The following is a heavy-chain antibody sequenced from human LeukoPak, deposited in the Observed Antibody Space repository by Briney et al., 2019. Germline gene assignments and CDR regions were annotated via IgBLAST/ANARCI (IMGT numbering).Heavy chain of an antibody. CDR3: ARDLHGYSYGNYFDY. CDR1: GCTFSDYY. D-gene: IGHD5-18*01. CDR2: ISSSSSYT. J-gene: IGHJ4*02. Sequence: GGSLRLSCAASGCTFSDYYMSWIRQAPGKGLEWVSYISSSSSYTNYADSVKGRFTISRDNAKNSLYLQMNSLRAEDTAVYYCARDLHGYSYGNYFDYWGQGTLVTVSS. V-gene: IGHV3-11*05.